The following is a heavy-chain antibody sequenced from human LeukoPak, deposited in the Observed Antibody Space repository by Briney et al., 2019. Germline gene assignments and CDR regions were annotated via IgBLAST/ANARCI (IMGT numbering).Heavy chain of an antibody. CDR1: GFTFSSYG. V-gene: IGHV3-21*01. CDR3: ARVEGNIVTTTEGYFDY. D-gene: IGHD5-12*01. CDR2: ISTSSSYI. Sequence: GGSLRLSCAASGFTFSSYGMNWVRQAPGKGLEWVSSISTSSSYIYYADSMKGRFTISRDNAKNSLYLQMNSLGAEDTAVYYCARVEGNIVTTTEGYFDYWGQGTLVTVSS. J-gene: IGHJ4*02.